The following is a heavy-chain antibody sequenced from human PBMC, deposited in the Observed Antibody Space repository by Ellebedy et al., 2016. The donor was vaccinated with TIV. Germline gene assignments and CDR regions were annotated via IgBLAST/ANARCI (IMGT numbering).Heavy chain of an antibody. Sequence: MPSETLSLTCTVPGGSISSSRYYWGWLRQPPGKGLVWIGYIYYSGSTNYNPSLKSRVTISVDTSKHQFSLKLSSVTAADTAVFYCASGFSYGLLDYWGQGTLVAVSS. V-gene: IGHV4-61*05. CDR1: GGSISSSRYY. D-gene: IGHD5-18*01. CDR2: IYYSGST. J-gene: IGHJ4*02. CDR3: ASGFSYGLLDY.